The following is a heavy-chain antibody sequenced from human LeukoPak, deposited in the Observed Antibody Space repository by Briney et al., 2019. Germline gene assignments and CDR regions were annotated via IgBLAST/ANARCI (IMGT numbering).Heavy chain of an antibody. CDR1: RFTFSTYW. Sequence: GGSLRLSCAASRFTFSTYWMSWVRQAPGRGLEWVANIRQDGSEKYYVDSVKGRFTISRDNAKNSLYLQMNSLRAEDTAVYYCARDSGWTRDYWGQGTLVTVSS. CDR2: IRQDGSEK. J-gene: IGHJ4*02. V-gene: IGHV3-7*01. D-gene: IGHD6-19*01. CDR3: ARDSGWTRDY.